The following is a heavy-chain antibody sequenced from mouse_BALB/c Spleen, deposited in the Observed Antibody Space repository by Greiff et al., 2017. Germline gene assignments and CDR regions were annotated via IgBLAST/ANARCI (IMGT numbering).Heavy chain of an antibody. V-gene: IGHV1-7*01. Sequence: VQLQQSGAELAKPGASVKMSCKASGYTFTSYWMHWVKQRPGQGLEWIGYINPSTGYTEYNQKFKDKATLTADKSSSTAYMQLSSLTSEDSAVYDCARNYYYGSSYVRGFAYWGQGTLVTVSA. CDR1: GYTFTSYW. J-gene: IGHJ3*01. D-gene: IGHD1-1*01. CDR2: INPSTGYT. CDR3: ARNYYYGSSYVRGFAY.